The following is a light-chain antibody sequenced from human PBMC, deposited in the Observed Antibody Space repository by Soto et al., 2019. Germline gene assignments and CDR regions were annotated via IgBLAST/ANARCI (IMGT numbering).Light chain of an antibody. Sequence: QSVLTQPASVSGSPGQSITISCTGISSDVGGYNRVSWYQQHPNKAPKLMIYEGSKRPSGVSNRFSGSKSGNTASLTISGLQAEDEADYYCCSYAGSDTFVVFGGGTKLTVL. CDR1: SSDVGGYNR. CDR3: CSYAGSDTFVV. V-gene: IGLV2-23*03. J-gene: IGLJ2*01. CDR2: EGS.